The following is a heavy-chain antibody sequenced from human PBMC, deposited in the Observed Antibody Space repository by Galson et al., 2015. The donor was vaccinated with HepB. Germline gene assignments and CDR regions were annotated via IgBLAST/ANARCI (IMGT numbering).Heavy chain of an antibody. CDR1: GFTFSRYG. CDR2: IWYDGSNK. D-gene: IGHD1-26*01. J-gene: IGHJ3*02. Sequence: SLRLSCAASGFTFSRYGMHWVRQAPGKGLEWVAVIWYDGSNKYYADSVKGRFTISRDNSKNTLYLQMNSLRAEDTAVYYCAREGIVGAVDAFDIWGQGTMVTVSS. CDR3: AREGIVGAVDAFDI. V-gene: IGHV3-33*01.